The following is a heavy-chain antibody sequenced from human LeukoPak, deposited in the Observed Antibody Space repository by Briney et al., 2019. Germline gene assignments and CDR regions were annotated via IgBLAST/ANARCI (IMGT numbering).Heavy chain of an antibody. V-gene: IGHV3-11*01. D-gene: IGHD6-13*01. CDR3: ASVGSSWTTFDY. CDR1: GFTFSDYY. CDR2: ISSSGSTI. Sequence: GGSLRLSCAASGFTFSDYYMSWIRQAPGKGLEWASYISSSGSTIYYADSVKGRFTISRDNAKNSLYLQMNSLRAEDTAVYYCASVGSSWTTFDYWGQGTLVTVFS. J-gene: IGHJ4*02.